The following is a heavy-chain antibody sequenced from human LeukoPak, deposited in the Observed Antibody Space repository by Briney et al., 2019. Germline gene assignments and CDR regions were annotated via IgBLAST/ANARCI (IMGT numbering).Heavy chain of an antibody. CDR3: ARLTSSWSIDY. Sequence: GGSLRLSCAASGFTFSRYGMHWVRQAPGKGLEWVAVISYDGNNVYYAGSVKGRFTISRDNSKDTLYLEMNSLRAEDTAVYFCARLTSSWSIDYWGQGTLVTVSS. V-gene: IGHV3-33*01. CDR1: GFTFSRYG. D-gene: IGHD6-13*01. CDR2: ISYDGNNV. J-gene: IGHJ4*02.